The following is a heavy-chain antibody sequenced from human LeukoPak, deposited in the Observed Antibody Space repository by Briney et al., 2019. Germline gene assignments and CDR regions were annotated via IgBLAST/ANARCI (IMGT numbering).Heavy chain of an antibody. Sequence: PSETLSLTCTVSGGSISSSSYYWGWIRQPPGKGLEWIGSIYYSGSTYYNPSLKSRVTISVDTSKNQFSLKLSSVTAADTAVYCCARGGFGELFWGQGTLVTVSS. V-gene: IGHV4-39*07. CDR1: GGSISSSSYY. D-gene: IGHD3-10*01. CDR2: IYYSGST. CDR3: ARGGFGELF. J-gene: IGHJ4*02.